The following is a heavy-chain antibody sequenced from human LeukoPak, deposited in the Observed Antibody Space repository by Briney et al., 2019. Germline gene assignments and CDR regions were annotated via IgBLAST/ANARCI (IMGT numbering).Heavy chain of an antibody. CDR1: GYTFTSYG. J-gene: IGHJ4*02. D-gene: IGHD3-22*01. CDR3: AMSTNYYDSSGYYPY. CDR2: ISAYNGNT. Sequence: ASVKVSCKASGYTFTSYGISWVRQAPGQGLEWMGWISAYNGNTNYAQKLQGRVTMTTDISTSIAYMELRSLGSDDTAVYYCAMSTNYYDSSGYYPYWGQGTLVTVSS. V-gene: IGHV1-18*01.